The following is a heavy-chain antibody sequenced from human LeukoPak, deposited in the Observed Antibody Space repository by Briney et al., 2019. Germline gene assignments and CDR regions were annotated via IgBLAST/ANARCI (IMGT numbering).Heavy chain of an antibody. CDR1: GGSISSNYY. CDR2: LFYSGST. Sequence: SETLSLTCTVSGGSISSNYYWGWIRQPPGKELEWIVSLFYSGSTYYNPSLKSRVTISVDTSTNQFSLRLTSVTAADTAVYYCARARGRYIDFLDYWGQGTLITVSS. D-gene: IGHD3-9*01. J-gene: IGHJ4*02. V-gene: IGHV4-39*02. CDR3: ARARGRYIDFLDY.